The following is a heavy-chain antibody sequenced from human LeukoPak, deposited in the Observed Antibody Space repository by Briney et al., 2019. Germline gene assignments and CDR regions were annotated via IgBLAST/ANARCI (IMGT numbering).Heavy chain of an antibody. CDR3: ARDDCSSTSCYEGNWFDP. V-gene: IGHV4-59*01. Sequence: SETLSLTCTVSGGSISSYYWSWIRQPPGKGLEWIGYIYYSGSTNYNPSLKSRVTISVDTSKNQFSLKLSSVTAADTAVYYCARDDCSSTSCYEGNWFDPWGQGTLVTVSS. CDR1: GGSISSYY. J-gene: IGHJ5*02. D-gene: IGHD2-2*01. CDR2: IYYSGST.